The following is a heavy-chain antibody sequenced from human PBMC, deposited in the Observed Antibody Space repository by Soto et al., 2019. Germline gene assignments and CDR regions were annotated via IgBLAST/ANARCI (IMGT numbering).Heavy chain of an antibody. CDR1: GFTVTSKY. CDR2: IQSGGST. D-gene: IGHD2-15*01. CDR3: ATDDVHCSGGRCYAVLKDV. Sequence: DVQLVESGGGLVQPGGSLTLSCAGSGFTVTSKYMSWVRQAPGKGLEWVSLIQSGGSTFYADSVKGRFSISRDNSKNTVHLQMNSLRAEDTAVYYCATDDVHCSGGRCYAVLKDVWGKGTTVTVSS. V-gene: IGHV3-66*01. J-gene: IGHJ6*04.